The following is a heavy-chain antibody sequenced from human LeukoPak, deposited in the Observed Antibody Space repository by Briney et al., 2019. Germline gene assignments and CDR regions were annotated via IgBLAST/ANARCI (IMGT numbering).Heavy chain of an antibody. D-gene: IGHD4-17*01. CDR3: ARDYGDYDFAY. CDR1: GGSISSYY. J-gene: IGHJ4*02. Sequence: SETLSLTCTVSGGSISSYYWSWIRQPPGKGLEWIGYIYYSGSTNDNPSLKSRVTISVDTSKNQFSLKLSSVTAADTAVYYCARDYGDYDFAYWGQGTLVTVSS. V-gene: IGHV4-59*01. CDR2: IYYSGST.